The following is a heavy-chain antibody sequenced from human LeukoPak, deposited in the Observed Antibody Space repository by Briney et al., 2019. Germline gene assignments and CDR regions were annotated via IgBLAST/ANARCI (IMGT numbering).Heavy chain of an antibody. Sequence: SETLSLTCTVSGGSISTYDWSWIRQPAGKGLEWIGHIYTSGSTNYSPSLKSRVTMSVDTSKNQFSLRLRSVTAADTAMYYCARGYGARTYEAFDIWGQGTMVTVSS. CDR1: GGSISTYD. J-gene: IGHJ3*02. CDR3: ARGYGARTYEAFDI. V-gene: IGHV4-4*07. CDR2: IYTSGST. D-gene: IGHD3-10*01.